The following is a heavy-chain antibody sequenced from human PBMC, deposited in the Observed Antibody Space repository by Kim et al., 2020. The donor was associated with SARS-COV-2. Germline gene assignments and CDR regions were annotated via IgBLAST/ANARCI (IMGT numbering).Heavy chain of an antibody. CDR3: ARLVSENSAVEY. CDR2: INYSGNT. Sequence: SETLSLTCTVSGDSISRSSNYWGWIRQPPGKGLEWIGSINYSGNTYYNPSLKSRATITVDTSKNQFSLKMRSVTAADTAVYYCARLVSENSAVEYWGQGTLCTVSS. CDR1: GDSISRSSNY. J-gene: IGHJ4*02. V-gene: IGHV4-39*01.